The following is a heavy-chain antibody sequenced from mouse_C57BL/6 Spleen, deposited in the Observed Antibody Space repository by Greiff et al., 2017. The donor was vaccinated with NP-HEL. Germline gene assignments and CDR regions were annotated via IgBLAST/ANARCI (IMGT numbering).Heavy chain of an antibody. CDR1: GYAFSSSW. V-gene: IGHV1-82*01. J-gene: IGHJ2*01. CDR3: ARELRSHFDY. D-gene: IGHD1-1*01. CDR2: IYPGDGDT. Sequence: VQLQQSGPELVKPGASVKISCKASGYAFSSSWMNWVKQRPGKGLEWIGRIYPGDGDTNYNGKFKGKATLTADKSSSTAYMQLSSLTSEDSAVYFCARELRSHFDYWGQGTTLTVSS.